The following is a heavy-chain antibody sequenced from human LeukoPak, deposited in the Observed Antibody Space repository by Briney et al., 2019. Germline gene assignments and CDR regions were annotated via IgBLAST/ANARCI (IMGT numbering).Heavy chain of an antibody. CDR2: INPSGGST. J-gene: IGHJ5*02. V-gene: IGHV1-46*01. Sequence: ASVKVSSKASGYTFTSYYMHWVRQAPGQGLEWMGIINPSGGSTSYAQKFQGRVTMTRDTSTSTVYMELSSLRSEDTAVYYCARDGIAYCGGDCYSRWFDPWGQGTLVTVSS. CDR1: GYTFTSYY. CDR3: ARDGIAYCGGDCYSRWFDP. D-gene: IGHD2-21*02.